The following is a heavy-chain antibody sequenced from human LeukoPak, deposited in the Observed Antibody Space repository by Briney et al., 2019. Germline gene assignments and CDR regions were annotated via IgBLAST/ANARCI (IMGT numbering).Heavy chain of an antibody. V-gene: IGHV4-34*01. D-gene: IGHD3-16*02. Sequence: SETLSLTCAVYGGSFSGYYWSWIRQPPGKGLEWMGEINNSGSTNYNPYLKSRVTISVDTSKNQFSLKLSSVTAADTAVYYCGGDYVWGSYPNDGHWFDPWGQGTLVTVSS. CDR3: GGDYVWGSYPNDGHWFDP. CDR1: GGSFSGYY. J-gene: IGHJ5*02. CDR2: INNSGST.